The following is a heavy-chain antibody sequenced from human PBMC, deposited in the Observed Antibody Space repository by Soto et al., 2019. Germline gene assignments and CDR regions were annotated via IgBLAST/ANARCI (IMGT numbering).Heavy chain of an antibody. CDR2: IIPIFGTA. CDR1: GGTFSSYS. D-gene: IGHD5-18*01. CDR3: ARGAWDTAMVGKNWFDP. V-gene: IGHV1-69*13. Sequence: SVKVSCKASGGTFSSYSISWVRQAPGQGLEWMGGIIPIFGTANYAQKFQGRVTITADESTSTAYMELSSLRSEDTAVYYCARGAWDTAMVGKNWFDPWGQGTLVTVSS. J-gene: IGHJ5*02.